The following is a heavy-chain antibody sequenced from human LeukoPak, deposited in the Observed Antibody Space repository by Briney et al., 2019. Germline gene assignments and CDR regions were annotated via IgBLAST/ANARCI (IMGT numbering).Heavy chain of an antibody. CDR2: IRYDGNNQ. CDR1: GFTFSSYG. J-gene: IGHJ4*02. D-gene: IGHD3-22*01. CDR3: AKRNGYYDSSGYSDY. V-gene: IGHV3-30*02. Sequence: GGSLRLSRAASGFTFSSYGMHWVRQAPGKGLEWVTFIRYDGNNQYYADSVKGRFTISRDNSKNTLYLQMNSLRAEDTAVYYCAKRNGYYDSSGYSDYWGQGTLVTVSS.